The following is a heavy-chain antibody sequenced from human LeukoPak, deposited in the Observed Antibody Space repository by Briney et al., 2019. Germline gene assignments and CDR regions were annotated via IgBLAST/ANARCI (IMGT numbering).Heavy chain of an antibody. Sequence: ASVKVSCKASGYTFTSYYMHWVRQAPGQGLEWMGIINPSGGSTSYAQKFQGRVTITADKSTSTAYMELSSLRSEDTAVYYCARDPNYYDSSGSDNWFDPWGQGTLVTVSS. CDR1: GYTFTSYY. CDR2: INPSGGST. V-gene: IGHV1-46*01. CDR3: ARDPNYYDSSGSDNWFDP. D-gene: IGHD3-22*01. J-gene: IGHJ5*02.